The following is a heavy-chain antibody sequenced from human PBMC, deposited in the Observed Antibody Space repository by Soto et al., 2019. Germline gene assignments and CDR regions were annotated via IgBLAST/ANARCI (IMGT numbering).Heavy chain of an antibody. V-gene: IGHV1-69*01. CDR1: GGTFGSYA. CDR2: IIPIPATA. CDR3: ARSQGSSTSLEIYYYYYYGMDV. D-gene: IGHD2-2*01. J-gene: IGHJ6*02. Sequence: QVQLVQSGAEVKKPGSSVKVSCKASGGTFGSYAISWVRQAPGQGLEWMGGIIPIPATANYAQKFQGRVTITADESTSTASMQLSSLRSEDTAVYYCARSQGSSTSLEIYYYYYYGMDVWGQGITVTVSS.